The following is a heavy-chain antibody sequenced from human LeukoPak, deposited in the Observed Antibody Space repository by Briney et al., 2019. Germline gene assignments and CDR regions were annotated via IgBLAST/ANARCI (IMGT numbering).Heavy chain of an antibody. CDR1: GFTFSSNS. D-gene: IGHD5-24*01. CDR2: IKQDGSDK. Sequence: GGSLRLSCAASGFTFSSNSMTWVRQTPGKGLEWVANIKQDGSDKYYVDSVKSRFTISRDNAKNSLYLQMNSLRAEDTAVYYCAREANGSPLDYWGQGTLVTVPS. CDR3: AREANGSPLDY. J-gene: IGHJ4*02. V-gene: IGHV3-7*03.